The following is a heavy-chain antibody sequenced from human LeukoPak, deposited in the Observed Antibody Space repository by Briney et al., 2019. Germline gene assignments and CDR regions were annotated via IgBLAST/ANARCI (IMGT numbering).Heavy chain of an antibody. CDR3: ARHPHYYDGSGYYYYIDY. CDR2: IYPGDSDT. V-gene: IGHV5-51*01. J-gene: IGHJ4*02. CDR1: GYSFTSYW. Sequence: GESLKISCKGSGYSFTSYWIGWVRQMPGKGLGWMGIIYPGDSDTRYSPSFQGQVTISADKSISTAYLQWSSLKASDTAMYYCARHPHYYDGSGYYYYIDYWGQGTLVTVSS. D-gene: IGHD3-22*01.